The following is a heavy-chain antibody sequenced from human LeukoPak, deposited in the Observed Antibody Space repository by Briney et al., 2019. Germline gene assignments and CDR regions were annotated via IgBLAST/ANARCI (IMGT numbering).Heavy chain of an antibody. V-gene: IGHV3-48*01. CDR2: ISSSSSTI. Sequence: PGGSLRLSCAASGFTFSSYSMNWVRQAPGKGLEWVSYISSSSSTIYYADSVKGRFTISRDNAKNSLYLQMNSLRAEDTAVYYCARDCWTDQLDGYNDYWGQGTLVTVSS. CDR1: GFTFSSYS. J-gene: IGHJ4*02. D-gene: IGHD5-24*01. CDR3: ARDCWTDQLDGYNDY.